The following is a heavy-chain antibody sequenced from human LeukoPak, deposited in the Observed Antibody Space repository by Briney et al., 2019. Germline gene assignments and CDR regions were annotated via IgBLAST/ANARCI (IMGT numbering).Heavy chain of an antibody. CDR2: ISWNSGSI. J-gene: IGHJ3*02. Sequence: GGSLRLSCAASGFTFDDYAMHWVRHAPGKGLEWVSGISWNSGSIGYADSVKGRFTISRDNAKNSLYLQMNSLRAEDTALYYCAKARRYCSSTSCPDAFDIWGQGTMVTVSS. CDR3: AKARRYCSSTSCPDAFDI. D-gene: IGHD2-2*01. V-gene: IGHV3-9*01. CDR1: GFTFDDYA.